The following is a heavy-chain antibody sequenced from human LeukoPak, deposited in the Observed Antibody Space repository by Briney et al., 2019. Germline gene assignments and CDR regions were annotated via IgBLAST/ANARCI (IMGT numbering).Heavy chain of an antibody. CDR1: GFTFSSYP. J-gene: IGHJ4*02. Sequence: GGSLRLSCSASGFTFSSYPMHWVRQAPGKGLEYVSAISSNGGSTYYADSVKGRFTISRDNSKNTLYLQMSSLRAEDTAVYYCVITRGYISNYFDYWGQGTLVTVSS. CDR2: ISSNGGST. CDR3: VITRGYISNYFDY. D-gene: IGHD5-24*01. V-gene: IGHV3-64D*06.